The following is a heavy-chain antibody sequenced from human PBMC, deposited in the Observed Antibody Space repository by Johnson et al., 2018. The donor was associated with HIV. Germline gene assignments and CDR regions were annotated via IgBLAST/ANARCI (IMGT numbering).Heavy chain of an antibody. CDR1: GFTFSSYA. D-gene: IGHD2-21*02. Sequence: VQLVESGGGVVQPGRSLRLSCAASGFTFSSYAMHWVRQAPGKGLEWVGRIKMKSEGETTDYAAPVKDRFTISRDDSIDTVYLQVNGLKTEDTGVYYCTTAHVVTAFDIWGQGTMVTVSS. CDR2: IKMKSEGETT. CDR3: TTAHVVTAFDI. J-gene: IGHJ3*02. V-gene: IGHV3-15*01.